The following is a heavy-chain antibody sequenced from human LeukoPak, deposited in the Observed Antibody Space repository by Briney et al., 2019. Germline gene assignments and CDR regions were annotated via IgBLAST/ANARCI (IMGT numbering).Heavy chain of an antibody. J-gene: IGHJ4*02. CDR2: IYYSGST. CDR1: GGSINNYR. Sequence: SETLSLTCSVSGGSINNYRWNWIRQPPGKGLEWIGYIYYSGSTSYNPSLKSRLTISVDTSLNQFSLKLNSVTAADTAVYYCARYCSGGDCYSKALDYWGQGVLVTVSS. D-gene: IGHD2-15*01. CDR3: ARYCSGGDCYSKALDY. V-gene: IGHV4-59*01.